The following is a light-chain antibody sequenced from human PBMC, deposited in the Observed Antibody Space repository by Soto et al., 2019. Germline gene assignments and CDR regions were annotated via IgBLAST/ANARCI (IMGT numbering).Light chain of an antibody. CDR2: GAS. J-gene: IGKJ3*01. CDR3: QQYGNSGVT. CDR1: QSVSSNY. V-gene: IGKV3-20*01. Sequence: DIVMTQSPATLSVSPVDSATLSCKASQSVSSNYLAWYQQRPGQGPRLLVSGASSRATGIPDRFSGSGSGTDFTLTISRLEPEDFAVYYCQQYGNSGVTFGPGTKVDI.